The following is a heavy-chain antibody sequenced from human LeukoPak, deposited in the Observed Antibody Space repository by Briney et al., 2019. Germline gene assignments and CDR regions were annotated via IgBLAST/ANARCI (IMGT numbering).Heavy chain of an antibody. D-gene: IGHD3-16*01. CDR2: ISSSGSTI. Sequence: PGGSLRLSCAASGFTFSSYEMNWVRQAPGKGLEWVSYISSSGSTIYYADSVKGRFTISRDNAKNSLYLQMNSLRAEDTAVYYCARVLGGNWFDPWGQGTLVTVSS. CDR3: ARVLGGNWFDP. J-gene: IGHJ5*02. CDR1: GFTFSSYE. V-gene: IGHV3-48*03.